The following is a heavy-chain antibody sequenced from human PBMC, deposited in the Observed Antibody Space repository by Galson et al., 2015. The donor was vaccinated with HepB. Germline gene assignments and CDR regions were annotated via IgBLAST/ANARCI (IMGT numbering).Heavy chain of an antibody. CDR2: INTNTGNP. CDR1: GYTFTSYA. J-gene: IGHJ4*02. V-gene: IGHV7-4-1*02. D-gene: IGHD6-13*01. Sequence: SVKVSCKASGYTFTSYAMNWVRQAPGQGLEWMGWINTNTGNPTYAQGSTGRFVFSLDTSVSTAYLQISSLKAEDTAVYYCARDRPNPSSSWAWPIDYWGQGTLVTVSS. CDR3: ARDRPNPSSSWAWPIDY.